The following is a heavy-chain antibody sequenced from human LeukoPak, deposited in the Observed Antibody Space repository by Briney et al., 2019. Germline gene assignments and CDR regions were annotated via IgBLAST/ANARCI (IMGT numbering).Heavy chain of an antibody. Sequence: ASVKVSCKVSGYTFTDYYMHWVQQAPGKGIEWMGLVDPEDGETIYAEKFQGRVTITADTSTDTAYMELSSLRSEDTAVYYCATTTDYSNYDYYYYYYMDVWGKGTTVTVSS. CDR3: ATTTDYSNYDYYYYYYMDV. J-gene: IGHJ6*03. CDR1: GYTFTDYY. CDR2: VDPEDGET. V-gene: IGHV1-69-2*01. D-gene: IGHD4-11*01.